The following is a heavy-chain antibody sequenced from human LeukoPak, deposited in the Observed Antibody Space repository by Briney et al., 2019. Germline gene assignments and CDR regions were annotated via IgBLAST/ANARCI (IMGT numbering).Heavy chain of an antibody. D-gene: IGHD4-23*01. Sequence: SETLSLTCNVSGGSLSSHYWSWVRQSPEKGLEWIGQIYHTGSTHYNPSLRSRFAISVDTSKNKLFLNVKSVTAAGTAVYYCAREGRWFMKYYFDFWGQGTMVILSS. J-gene: IGHJ4*01. CDR2: IYHTGST. V-gene: IGHV4-59*11. CDR3: AREGRWFMKYYFDF. CDR1: GGSLSSHY.